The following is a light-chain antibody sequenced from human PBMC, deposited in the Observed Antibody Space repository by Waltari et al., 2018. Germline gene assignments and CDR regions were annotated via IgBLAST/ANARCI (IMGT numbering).Light chain of an antibody. CDR2: GAS. J-gene: IGKJ1*01. CDR1: QSVSSSY. V-gene: IGKV3-20*01. Sequence: EIVLTQSPGTLSLSPGERATLSCRARQSVSSSYLAWYQQKPGQAPWVLIYGASSRATGIPDRFSVSGSGTDFTLTISRLEPEDFAVYYCQQYGSSTGTFGQGTKVEIK. CDR3: QQYGSSTGT.